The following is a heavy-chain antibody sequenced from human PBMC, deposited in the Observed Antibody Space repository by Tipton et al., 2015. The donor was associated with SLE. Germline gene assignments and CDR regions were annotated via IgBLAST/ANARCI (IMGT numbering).Heavy chain of an antibody. CDR1: GFTFTSYG. Sequence: QVQLVQSGPEVKKPGASAKVSCKASGFTFTSYGISWVRQAPGQGLEWMGWISAYNGNTDYAQKLQGRVTMTTDTSTSTAYMELRSLRSEDTAVYYCAIAVAGTLFFDYWGQGALVTVSS. CDR2: ISAYNGNT. V-gene: IGHV1-18*01. J-gene: IGHJ4*02. CDR3: AIAVAGTLFFDY. D-gene: IGHD6-19*01.